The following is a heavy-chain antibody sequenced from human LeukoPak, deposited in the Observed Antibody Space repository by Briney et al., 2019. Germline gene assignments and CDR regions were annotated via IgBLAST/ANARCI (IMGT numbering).Heavy chain of an antibody. D-gene: IGHD3-22*01. Sequence: GGSLRLSCAASGFTFSGSAIHWVRQASGKGLEWVGRVRTKGNGYATQYAAPVKGRFTISRDDSINTAYLKMNSLKTEDTAVYFCSSYDNSGYYYRNYWGQGTLVTVSS. V-gene: IGHV3-73*01. CDR3: SSYDNSGYYYRNY. J-gene: IGHJ4*02. CDR2: VRTKGNGYAT. CDR1: GFTFSGSA.